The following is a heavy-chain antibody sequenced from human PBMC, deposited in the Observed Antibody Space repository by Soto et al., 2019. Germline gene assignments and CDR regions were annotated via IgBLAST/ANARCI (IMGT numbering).Heavy chain of an antibody. Sequence: GGSLRLSCAASGFTVSSNYMSWVRQAPGKGLEWVSVIYSGGSTYYADSVKGRFTISRHNSKNTLYLQMNSLRAEDTAVYYCARVPPVIAARPVYYYYYMDVWGKGTTVTVSS. CDR3: ARVPPVIAARPVYYYYYMDV. V-gene: IGHV3-53*04. D-gene: IGHD6-6*01. CDR1: GFTVSSNY. J-gene: IGHJ6*03. CDR2: IYSGGST.